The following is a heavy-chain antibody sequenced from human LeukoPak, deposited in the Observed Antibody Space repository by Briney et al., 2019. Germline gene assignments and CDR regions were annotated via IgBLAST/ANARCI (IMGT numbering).Heavy chain of an antibody. CDR2: IIPIFGTA. CDR3: ATHGTYYYDSSSYSYFDY. CDR1: GYTFTSYG. D-gene: IGHD3-22*01. J-gene: IGHJ4*02. V-gene: IGHV1-69*13. Sequence: GASVKVSCKASGYTFTSYGSSWVRQAPGQGLEWMGGIIPIFGTANYAQKFQGRVTITADESTSTAYMELSSLRSEDTAVYYCATHGTYYYDSSSYSYFDYWGQGTLVTVSS.